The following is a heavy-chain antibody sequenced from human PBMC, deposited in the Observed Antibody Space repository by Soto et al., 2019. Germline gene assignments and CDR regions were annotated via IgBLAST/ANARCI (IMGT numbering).Heavy chain of an antibody. D-gene: IGHD1-1*01. CDR1: GFTFSTYG. J-gene: IGHJ4*02. Sequence: QVQLVESGGGVVQPGRSLRLSCAASGFTFSTYGMHWVRQAPGKGLEWVALIWSDGSNKYYSDSVKGRFTISRDNSKNTLYLQMNSLRAEDTAVYYCAKSVYNWNDGFFDYWGQGTLVTVSS. V-gene: IGHV3-33*06. CDR2: IWSDGSNK. CDR3: AKSVYNWNDGFFDY.